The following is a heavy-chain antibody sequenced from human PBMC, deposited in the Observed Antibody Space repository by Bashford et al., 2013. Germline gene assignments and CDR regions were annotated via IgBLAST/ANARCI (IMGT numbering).Heavy chain of an antibody. CDR1: GYTFSDYY. Sequence: ASVKVSCKASGYTFSDYYLHWVRQAPGQGLEWMGWINPNPNSGATKYAEMFQGRVTMTRDTSISTAYMELSSLRSDDTAVYFXARDGPVVGVWNAFDVWARTVVTVS. D-gene: IGHD1-26*01. CDR2: INPNPNSGAT. CDR3: ARDGPVVGVWNAFDV. J-gene: IGHJ3*01. V-gene: IGHV1-2*02.